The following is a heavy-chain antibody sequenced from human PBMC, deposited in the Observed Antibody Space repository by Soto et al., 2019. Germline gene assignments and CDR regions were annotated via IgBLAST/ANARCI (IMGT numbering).Heavy chain of an antibody. CDR1: GGTFSSYA. V-gene: IGHV1-69*13. D-gene: IGHD2-15*01. J-gene: IGHJ6*02. CDR3: ARGYCSGGSCSAYGMDV. Sequence: ASVKVSCKASGGTFSSYAISWVRQAPGQGLEWMGGIIPIFGTANYAQKFQGRVTITADESTSTAYMELSSLRSEDTAVYYCARGYCSGGSCSAYGMDVWGQGTTVTVSS. CDR2: IIPIFGTA.